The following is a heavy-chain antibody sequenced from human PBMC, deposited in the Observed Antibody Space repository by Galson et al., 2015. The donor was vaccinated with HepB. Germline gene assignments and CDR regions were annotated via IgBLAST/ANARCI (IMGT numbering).Heavy chain of an antibody. V-gene: IGHV1-69*13. J-gene: IGHJ6*02. CDR1: GGTFSSYA. D-gene: IGHD5-24*01. Sequence: SVKVSCKASGGTFSSYAISWVRQAPGQGLEWMGGIVPIFGTTNYAQNFQGRVTFTADESTSTAYMELSSLRSEDTAVYYCARWSRDGYSNYYYGMDVWGQGTTVTISS. CDR2: IVPIFGTT. CDR3: ARWSRDGYSNYYYGMDV.